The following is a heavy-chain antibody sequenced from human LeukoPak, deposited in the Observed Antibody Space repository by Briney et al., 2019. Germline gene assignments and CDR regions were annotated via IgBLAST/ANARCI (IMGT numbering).Heavy chain of an antibody. J-gene: IGHJ4*02. CDR2: ISSSSSYI. CDR1: GFTISSYS. V-gene: IGHV3-21*01. CDR3: ARWGSSTTDFDY. D-gene: IGHD2-2*01. Sequence: GGSLRLSCAASGFTISSYSMNWVRQAPGKGLEWVSSISSSSSYIYYADSVKGRFTISRDNAKNSLYLQMNSLRAEDTAVYYCARWGSSTTDFDYWGQGTLVTVSS.